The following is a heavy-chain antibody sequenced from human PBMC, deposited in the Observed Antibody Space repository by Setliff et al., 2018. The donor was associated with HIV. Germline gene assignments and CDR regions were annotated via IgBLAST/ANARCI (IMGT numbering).Heavy chain of an antibody. D-gene: IGHD1-20*01. V-gene: IGHV3-7*03. CDR2: IGQDGSEK. Sequence: PGGSLRLSCTGSGFTFSRYWMSWVRRAPGKGLEWVANIGQDGSEKYYVDSVKGRSTISRDNAKKSLYLQMNSLRAEDTALYYCARDYSRYTWNYFDYWGQGTLVTVSS. J-gene: IGHJ4*02. CDR3: ARDYSRYTWNYFDY. CDR1: GFTFSRYW.